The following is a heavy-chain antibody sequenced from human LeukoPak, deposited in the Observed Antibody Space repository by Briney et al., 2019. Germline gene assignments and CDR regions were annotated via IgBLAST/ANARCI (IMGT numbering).Heavy chain of an antibody. Sequence: PGGSLRLSCAASGFTFNNYAMSWVRQAPGEGLDWVSALSASVGTTYYADSVKGRFTISRDNSENTLYLQMNSLRAEDTAVYYCAREPREYCSRIACPNWFESWGQGTLVTVSS. CDR3: AREPREYCSRIACPNWFES. V-gene: IGHV3-23*01. CDR1: GFTFNNYA. J-gene: IGHJ5*01. D-gene: IGHD2-2*01. CDR2: LSASVGTT.